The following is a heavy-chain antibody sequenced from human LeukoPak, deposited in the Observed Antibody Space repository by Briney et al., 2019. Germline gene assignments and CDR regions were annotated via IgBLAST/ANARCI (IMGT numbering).Heavy chain of an antibody. J-gene: IGHJ3*02. CDR3: AREVGTPQAFDI. V-gene: IGHV3-33*05. Sequence: GGSMRLSCAASVFTCSTSIMHWVRQAPGRGLEGVAVISYDGINKYYADSVKGRFTISRDNAKNSLYLQMNSLKAEDTAIYYCAREVGTPQAFDIWGQGTMVTVSS. CDR1: VFTCSTSI. CDR2: ISYDGINK. D-gene: IGHD1-26*01.